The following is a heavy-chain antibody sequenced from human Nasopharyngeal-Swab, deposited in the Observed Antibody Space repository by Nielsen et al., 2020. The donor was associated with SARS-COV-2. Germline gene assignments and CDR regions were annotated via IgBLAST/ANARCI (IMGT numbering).Heavy chain of an antibody. CDR3: ARQNTQLPYYYYGMDV. CDR1: GGPISSSSYY. Sequence: SETLSLTFTVSGGPISSSSYYWGWIRQPPGKGLEWIGSIYYSGSTYYNPSLKSRVTISVDTSKHQISLKLSSVTAADPAVYYCARQNTQLPYYYYGMDVWGQGTTVTVSS. J-gene: IGHJ6*02. V-gene: IGHV4-39*01. CDR2: IYYSGST. D-gene: IGHD5-18*01.